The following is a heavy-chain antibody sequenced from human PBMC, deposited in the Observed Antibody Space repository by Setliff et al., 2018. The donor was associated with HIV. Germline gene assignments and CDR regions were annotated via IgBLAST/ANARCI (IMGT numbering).Heavy chain of an antibody. CDR2: ISGSKN. CDR3: TTGID. D-gene: IGHD2-21*01. Sequence: GGSLRLSCGAPESTFSISAMSWVRQAPGKGLEWVSSISGSKNHYVDSAKGRFTISRDNSNNTLYLQMSSLKTEDTAVYYCTTGIDWGQGTLVTVSS. V-gene: IGHV3-23*01. J-gene: IGHJ4*02. CDR1: ESTFSISA.